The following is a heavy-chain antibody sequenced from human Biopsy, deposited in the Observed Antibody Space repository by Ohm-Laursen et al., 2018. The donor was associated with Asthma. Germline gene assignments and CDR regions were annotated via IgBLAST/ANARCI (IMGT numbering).Heavy chain of an antibody. CDR1: GDSITSGGCC. CDR2: IYYSGST. CDR3: VRTTYGHDGFDP. Sequence: TLSLTYTVSGDSITSGGCCWNWIRQHPVKGLEWIGHIYYSGSTYYNPSLKSRVSISLDTSKNQFSLSLTSVTAADTAVYYCVRTTYGHDGFDPWGQGTLVTVSS. J-gene: IGHJ5*02. D-gene: IGHD4-17*01. V-gene: IGHV4-31*03.